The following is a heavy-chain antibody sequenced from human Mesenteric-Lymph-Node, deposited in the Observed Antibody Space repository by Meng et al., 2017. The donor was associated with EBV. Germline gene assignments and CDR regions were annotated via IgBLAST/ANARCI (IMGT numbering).Heavy chain of an antibody. V-gene: IGHV1-18*01. Sequence: QVLLVQLGAEVKKPGASVKVSCKASGYTFANYAISWVRQAPGQGLEWMGWISAFNDNTNYAQKVQGRVTMTTDISTSTAHMKLRSLRSDDTAVYYCARDYYKNHGYGMDVWGQGTTVTVSS. CDR3: ARDYYKNHGYGMDV. CDR2: ISAFNDNT. D-gene: IGHD1-14*01. J-gene: IGHJ6*02. CDR1: GYTFANYA.